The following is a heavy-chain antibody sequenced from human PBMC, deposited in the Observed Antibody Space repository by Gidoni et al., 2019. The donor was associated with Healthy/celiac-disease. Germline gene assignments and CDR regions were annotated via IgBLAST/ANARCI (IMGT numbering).Heavy chain of an antibody. D-gene: IGHD6-13*01. CDR1: GGTFSSYA. CDR3: ASPGIAAAGTNYYYMDV. CDR2: IIPIFGTA. V-gene: IGHV1-69*01. J-gene: IGHJ6*03. Sequence: QVQLVQSGAEVKKPGSSVKVSCKASGGTFSSYAISWVRQAPGQGLEWMGGIIPIFGTANYAQKFQGRVTITADESASTAYMELSSLRSEDTAVYYCASPGIAAAGTNYYYMDVWGKGTTVTVSS.